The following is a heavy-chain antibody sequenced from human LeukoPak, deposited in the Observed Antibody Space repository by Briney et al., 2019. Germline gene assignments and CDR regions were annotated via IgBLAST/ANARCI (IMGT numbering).Heavy chain of an antibody. CDR3: ATDAAGRFRSGVTNWFDP. Sequence: GASVKVSCKVSGYTLSEISMHWVRQAPGKGLEWMGGFDPEDGETIYAQKFQGRVTMTEDTSTDTAYMEVSSLRSEDTAVYFCATDAAGRFRSGVTNWFDPWGQGTLVTVSS. J-gene: IGHJ5*02. V-gene: IGHV1-24*01. CDR1: GYTLSEIS. D-gene: IGHD3-3*01. CDR2: FDPEDGET.